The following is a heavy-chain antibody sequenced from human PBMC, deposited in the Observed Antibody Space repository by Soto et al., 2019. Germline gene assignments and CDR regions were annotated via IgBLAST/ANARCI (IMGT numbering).Heavy chain of an antibody. Sequence: QVQLVESGGGVVQPGRSLRLSCAASGFTFSSYAMHWVRQAPGKGLEWVAVISYDGSNKYYADSVKGRFTISRDNSKNTLYLQMNSLRAEDTAVYYCARATVINEGRFDYWGQGTLVTVSS. V-gene: IGHV3-30-3*01. J-gene: IGHJ4*02. CDR3: ARATVINEGRFDY. CDR2: ISYDGSNK. D-gene: IGHD2-21*01. CDR1: GFTFSSYA.